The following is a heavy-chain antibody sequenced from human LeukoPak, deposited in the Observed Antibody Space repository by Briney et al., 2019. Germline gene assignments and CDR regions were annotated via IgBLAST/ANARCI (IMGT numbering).Heavy chain of an antibody. J-gene: IGHJ4*02. CDR1: GGSISSSTNW. CDR2: IYHSEGT. CDR3: ARDRQGLFDY. D-gene: IGHD6-6*01. V-gene: IGHV4-4*02. Sequence: SETLSLTCAVSGGSISSSTNWWSWVRQPPGKGLEWIGEIYHSEGTNYNPPLKSRITISVDKSQNQFSLKVSSVTAADTAVYYCARDRQGLFDYWGQGTLVTVSS.